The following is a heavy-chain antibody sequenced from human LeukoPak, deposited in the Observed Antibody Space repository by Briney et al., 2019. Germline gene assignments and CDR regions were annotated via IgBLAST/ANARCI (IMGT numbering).Heavy chain of an antibody. Sequence: SETLSLTCTVSGGSISSYYWSWIRQPPGKGLEWMGYIYYSGSTNYNPSLKSRVTISVDTSKNQFSLKLSSVTAADTAVYYCARDRPEVWLQTHENSGQGTLVTVSS. CDR1: GGSISSYY. CDR2: IYYSGST. CDR3: ARDRPEVWLQTHEN. D-gene: IGHD5-24*01. V-gene: IGHV4-59*01. J-gene: IGHJ4*02.